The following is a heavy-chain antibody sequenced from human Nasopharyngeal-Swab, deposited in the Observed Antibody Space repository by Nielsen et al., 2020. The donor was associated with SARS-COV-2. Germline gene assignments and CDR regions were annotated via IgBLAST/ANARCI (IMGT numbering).Heavy chain of an antibody. D-gene: IGHD6-19*01. CDR2: ISSSSSYI. J-gene: IGHJ3*02. CDR3: AKYSSATDAFDI. V-gene: IGHV3-21*01. CDR1: GFTFSSYS. Sequence: ETLSLTCAASGFTFSSYSMNWVRQAPGKGLEWVSSISSSSSYIYYADSVKGRFTISRDNAKNSLYLQMNSLRAEDTAVYYCAKYSSATDAFDIWGQGTMVTVSS.